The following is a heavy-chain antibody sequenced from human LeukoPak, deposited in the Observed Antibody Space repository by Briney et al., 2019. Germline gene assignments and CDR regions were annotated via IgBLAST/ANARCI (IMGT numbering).Heavy chain of an antibody. CDR1: GGSISSSSYY. J-gene: IGHJ3*02. CDR3: ARGRSVYPRPYYYGSGSPPRRAFDI. CDR2: IYYSGST. Sequence: SETLSFTCTVSGGSISSSSYYWGWIRQPPGKGLEWIGSIYYSGSTYYNPSLKSRVTISVDTSKNQFSLKLSSVTAADTAVYYCARGRSVYPRPYYYGSGSPPRRAFDIWGQGTMVTVSS. V-gene: IGHV4-39*07. D-gene: IGHD3-10*01.